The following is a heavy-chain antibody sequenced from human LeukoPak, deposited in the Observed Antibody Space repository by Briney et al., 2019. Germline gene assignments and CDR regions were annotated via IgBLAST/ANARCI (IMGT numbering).Heavy chain of an antibody. CDR3: ARENSRGRFDY. CDR1: WDSVSSNTAA. Sequence: SQTLSLTCGISWDSVSSNTAAWNWIRQSASRGLEWLGRTYYRSKWYNNYAVSVKSRITINSDSSKNQVSLQLNSVSPEDTAMYYCARENSRGRFDYWGQGTLVTVSS. CDR2: TYYRSKWYN. V-gene: IGHV6-1*01. D-gene: IGHD4-11*01. J-gene: IGHJ4*02.